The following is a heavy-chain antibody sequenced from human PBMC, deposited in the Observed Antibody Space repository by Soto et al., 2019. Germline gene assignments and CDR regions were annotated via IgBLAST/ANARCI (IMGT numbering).Heavy chain of an antibody. V-gene: IGHV4-59*08. Sequence: SETLSLTCTVSGGSISSYYWSWIRQPPGKGLEWIGYIYYSGSTNYNPSLKSRITISVDTSKNQFSLKLSYVTAADTAVYYCARIPCGGDCYPQPNWFDPWGQGTLVTVSS. CDR1: GGSISSYY. CDR2: IYYSGST. CDR3: ARIPCGGDCYPQPNWFDP. J-gene: IGHJ5*02. D-gene: IGHD2-21*02.